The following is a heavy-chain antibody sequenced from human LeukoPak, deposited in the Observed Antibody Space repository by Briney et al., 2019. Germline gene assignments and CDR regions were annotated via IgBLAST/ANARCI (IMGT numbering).Heavy chain of an antibody. CDR3: ARDHRWFGNYYYYYMDV. V-gene: IGHV4-39*07. CDR1: GGSISSSSYY. Sequence: KPSKTLSLTCTVSGGSISSSSYYWGWIRQPPGKGLDWIGSFYYSGSTYYNPSLKSRVTISVDTSKNQFSLKLSSVTAADTAVYYCARDHRWFGNYYYYYMDVWGKGTTVTVSS. D-gene: IGHD3-10*01. CDR2: FYYSGST. J-gene: IGHJ6*03.